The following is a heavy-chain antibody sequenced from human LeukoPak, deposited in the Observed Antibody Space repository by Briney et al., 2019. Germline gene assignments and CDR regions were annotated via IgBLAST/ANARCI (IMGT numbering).Heavy chain of an antibody. D-gene: IGHD2-21*01. Sequence: GGSLRLSCAASGFTFSSNAMSWVRQAPGKGLEWVSGISGSGGRTSYAGYVKGRFTISRDNSKNTLYLQMNSLRAEDTAVYYCAKRGDDPIRFDYWGQGTLVTVSS. J-gene: IGHJ4*02. V-gene: IGHV3-23*01. CDR3: AKRGDDPIRFDY. CDR2: ISGSGGRT. CDR1: GFTFSSNA.